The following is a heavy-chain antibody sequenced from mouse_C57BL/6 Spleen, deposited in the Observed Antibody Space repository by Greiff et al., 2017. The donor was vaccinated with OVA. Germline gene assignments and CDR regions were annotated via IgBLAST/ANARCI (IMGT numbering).Heavy chain of an antibody. CDR1: GFTFSSYG. CDR2: ISSGGSYT. J-gene: IGHJ1*03. D-gene: IGHD1-1*01. Sequence: DVKLVESGGDLVKPGGSLKLSCAASGFTFSSYGMSWVRQTPDKRLEWVATISSGGSYTYYPDSVKGRFTISRDNAKNTLYLQMSSLKSEDTAMYYCARQAGSSDWYFDVWGTGTTVTVSS. CDR3: ARQAGSSDWYFDV. V-gene: IGHV5-6*02.